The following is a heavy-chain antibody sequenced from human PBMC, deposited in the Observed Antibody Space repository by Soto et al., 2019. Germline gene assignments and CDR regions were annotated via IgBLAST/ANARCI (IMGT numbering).Heavy chain of an antibody. D-gene: IGHD3-22*01. Sequence: SETLSLTCAVYGGSFSGYYWSWIRQPPGKGLEWIGEINHSGSTNYNPSLKSRVTISVDTSKNQFSLKLSSVTAADTAVYYCARGVIVVVQKRYYSNSMHVRGQ. J-gene: IGHJ6*02. CDR3: ARGVIVVVQKRYYSNSMHV. V-gene: IGHV4-34*01. CDR2: INHSGST. CDR1: GGSFSGYY.